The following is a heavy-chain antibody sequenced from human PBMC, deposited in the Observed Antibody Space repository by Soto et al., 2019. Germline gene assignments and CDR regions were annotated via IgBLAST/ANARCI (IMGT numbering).Heavy chain of an antibody. Sequence: HPGGSLRLSCAASGFTFSRYAMSWVRQAPGKGLEWVSAISGSGGSTYYADSVKGRFTISRDNSKNTLYLQMNSLRAEDTAVYYCAKDITMIVVTWFYTWGQGTLVTVSS. J-gene: IGHJ5*02. CDR1: GFTFSRYA. CDR2: ISGSGGST. CDR3: AKDITMIVVTWFYT. V-gene: IGHV3-23*01. D-gene: IGHD3-22*01.